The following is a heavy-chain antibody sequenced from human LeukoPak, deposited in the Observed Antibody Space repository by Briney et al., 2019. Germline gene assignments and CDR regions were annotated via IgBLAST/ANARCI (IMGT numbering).Heavy chain of an antibody. CDR1: GYTFTGYY. CDR2: INPNSGGT. D-gene: IGHD2-2*02. CDR3: ARDRPLVVVPAAIRGDDDY. Sequence: ASVKVSCKASGYTFTGYYMHWGRQAPGQGLEWMGWINPNSGGTNYAQKFQGRVTMTRDTSISTAYMELSRLRSDDTAVYYCARDRPLVVVPAAIRGDDDYWGQGTLVTVSS. J-gene: IGHJ4*02. V-gene: IGHV1-2*02.